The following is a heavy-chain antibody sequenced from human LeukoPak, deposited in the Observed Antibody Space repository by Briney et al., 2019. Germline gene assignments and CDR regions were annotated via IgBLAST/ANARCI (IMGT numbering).Heavy chain of an antibody. J-gene: IGHJ5*02. CDR2: ISSSGSTI. CDR3: ARDRAVVVPAAISDGGWFDP. CDR1: GFTFSDYY. Sequence: GGSLRLSCAASGFTFSDYYMSWIRQAPGKGLEWVSYISSSGSTIYYADSVKGRFTISRDNAKNSLYLQMNSLRAEDTAVYYCARDRAVVVPAAISDGGWFDPWGQGTLVTVPS. V-gene: IGHV3-11*01. D-gene: IGHD2-2*02.